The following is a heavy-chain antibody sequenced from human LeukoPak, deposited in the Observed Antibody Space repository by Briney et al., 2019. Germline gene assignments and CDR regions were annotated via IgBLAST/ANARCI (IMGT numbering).Heavy chain of an antibody. D-gene: IGHD6-19*01. V-gene: IGHV3-9*01. CDR3: ARVGYTSGWYRN. CDR1: GFILDDYT. J-gene: IGHJ4*02. CDR2: ITWDSGTI. Sequence: GGSLRLSCAASGFILDDYTMHWVRQAPGKGLEWVSGITWDSGTIGYADSVKGRFTISRDNSKNTLYLQMNSLRAEDTAVYYCARVGYTSGWYRNWGQGTLVTVSS.